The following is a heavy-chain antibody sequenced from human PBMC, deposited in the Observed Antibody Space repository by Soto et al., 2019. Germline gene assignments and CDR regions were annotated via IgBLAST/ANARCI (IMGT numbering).Heavy chain of an antibody. D-gene: IGHD3-22*01. CDR3: ARGLTDYDSSGYYLDY. CDR1: GGTVSSYY. J-gene: IGHJ4*02. Sequence: DTLSLTGKVSGGTVSSYYWSWIQQPTGKGLEWIGYIYYSGSTNYNPSLKSRVTISVDTSKNQFSLKLSSVTAADTAVYYCARGLTDYDSSGYYLDYWGQGTLVTVS. V-gene: IGHV4-59*02. CDR2: IYYSGST.